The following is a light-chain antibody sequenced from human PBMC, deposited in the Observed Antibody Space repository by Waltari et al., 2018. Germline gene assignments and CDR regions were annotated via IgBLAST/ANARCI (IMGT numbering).Light chain of an antibody. CDR2: DVN. Sequence: QSALTRPPPVSGSPGQSTTIPCTGPSSDVGGYHYVSWYQQHPGKAPKLIISDVNTRPSGVSHRFSGSKSDNTASLTISGRQAEDEAHYYCTSFTSSSTIVFGGGTKLTVL. CDR3: TSFTSSSTIV. V-gene: IGLV2-14*03. J-gene: IGLJ2*01. CDR1: SSDVGGYHY.